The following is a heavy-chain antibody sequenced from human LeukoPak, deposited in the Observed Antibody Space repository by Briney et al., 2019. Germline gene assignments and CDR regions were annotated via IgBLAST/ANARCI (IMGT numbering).Heavy chain of an antibody. CDR3: ARGPWASGTQITSLDL. V-gene: IGHV3-53*01. D-gene: IGHD3-10*01. CDR1: GFTVSSNY. J-gene: IGHJ2*01. CDR2: IYSGGST. Sequence: GGSLRLSCAASGFTVSSNYMSWVRQAPGKGLEWVSVIYSGGSTYYADSVKGRFTISRDNSKNTLYLQMNSLRAEDTAVYYCARGPWASGTQITSLDLWGRGTLVTVSS.